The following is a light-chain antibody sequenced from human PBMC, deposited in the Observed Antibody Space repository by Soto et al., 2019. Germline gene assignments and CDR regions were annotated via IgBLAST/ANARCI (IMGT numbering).Light chain of an antibody. V-gene: IGKV3-20*01. CDR2: GAS. CDR3: QQYGASPPTGT. J-gene: IGKJ1*01. Sequence: EIVLTQSPGTLSLSPGETATLSCRASQSVSSSYLAWYQHKPGQAPRLLIYGASSRATGIPDRFSGSGSGTGFTLTISRLEPEDFAVYFCQQYGASPPTGTFGQGTKVEIK. CDR1: QSVSSSY.